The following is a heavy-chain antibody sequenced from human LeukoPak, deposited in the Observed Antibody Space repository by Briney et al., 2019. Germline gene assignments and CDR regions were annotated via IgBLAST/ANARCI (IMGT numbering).Heavy chain of an antibody. CDR1: GFTFSSYW. Sequence: GGSLRLSCAASGFTFSSYWMHWVRQAPGKGLVWVSRINSDGSSTSYADSVKGRFTISRDNAKNTLYLQMNSLRAEDTAVYYCARVSWCSSTSCYGGGFDYWGQGTLVTVSS. CDR2: INSDGSST. D-gene: IGHD2-2*01. CDR3: ARVSWCSSTSCYGGGFDY. V-gene: IGHV3-74*01. J-gene: IGHJ4*02.